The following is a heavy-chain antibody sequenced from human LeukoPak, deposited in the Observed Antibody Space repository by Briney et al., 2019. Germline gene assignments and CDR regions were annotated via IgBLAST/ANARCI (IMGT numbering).Heavy chain of an antibody. D-gene: IGHD1-26*01. CDR2: IYSGGST. J-gene: IGHJ3*02. CDR3: ARGGSYLSAFDI. V-gene: IGHV3-53*01. CDR1: GFTFSTYT. Sequence: PGGSLRLSSAASGFTFSTYTMNWVRQAPGKGLEWVSIIYSGGSTFYADSVKGRFAISRDNSKNTLYLQMNSLRAEDTAVYYCARGGSYLSAFDIWGQGTMVTVSS.